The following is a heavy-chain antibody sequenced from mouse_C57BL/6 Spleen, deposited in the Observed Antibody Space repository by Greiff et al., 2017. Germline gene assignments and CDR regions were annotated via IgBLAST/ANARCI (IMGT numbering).Heavy chain of an antibody. CDR1: GYTFTSYW. V-gene: IGHV1-55*01. CDR2: IYPGSGST. CDR3: ARKGAQATSGFAY. Sequence: VQLQQPGAELVKPGASVKMSCKASGYTFTSYWITWVKQRPGQGLEWIGDIYPGSGSTNYNEKFKSKATLTVDTSSSTAYMQLSSLTSEDSAVYYCARKGAQATSGFAYWGQGTLVTVSA. D-gene: IGHD3-2*02. J-gene: IGHJ3*01.